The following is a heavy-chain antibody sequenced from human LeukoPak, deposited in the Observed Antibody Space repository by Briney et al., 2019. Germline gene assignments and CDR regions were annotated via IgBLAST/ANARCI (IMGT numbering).Heavy chain of an antibody. J-gene: IGHJ4*02. D-gene: IGHD5-12*01. CDR1: GYTFTGYY. Sequence: ASVKVSCKASGYTFTGYYLHWVRQAPGQGLEWMGWINPYSGGTNYAQKFQGRVTMTRDTSITTAYMELSSLRSDDTAVYYCARAYTGYEAFDYWGQGTLVTVSS. V-gene: IGHV1-2*02. CDR2: INPYSGGT. CDR3: ARAYTGYEAFDY.